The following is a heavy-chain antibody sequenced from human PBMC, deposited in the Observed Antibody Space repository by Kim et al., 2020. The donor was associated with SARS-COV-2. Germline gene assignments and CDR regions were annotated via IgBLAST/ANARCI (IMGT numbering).Heavy chain of an antibody. Sequence: ADSGKGRLTISRDKAKNSLYLQMNSLGAEDTAVYYCARDLHMITFGGGGPWGQGTLVTVSS. D-gene: IGHD3-16*01. V-gene: IGHV3-21*01. CDR3: ARDLHMITFGGGGP. J-gene: IGHJ5*02.